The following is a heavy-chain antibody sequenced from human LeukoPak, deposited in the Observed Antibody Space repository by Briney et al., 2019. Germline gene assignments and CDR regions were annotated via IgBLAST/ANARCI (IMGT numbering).Heavy chain of an antibody. Sequence: SVKVSCKASGYTFTSYAISWVRQAPGQGLEWMGGIIPIFGTANYAQKFQGRVTITADESTSTAYMELSSLRSEDTAVYYCARVPEHYYYMDVWGKGTTVTISS. CDR3: ARVPEHYYYMDV. J-gene: IGHJ6*03. CDR1: GYTFTSYA. CDR2: IIPIFGTA. V-gene: IGHV1-69*13. D-gene: IGHD1-14*01.